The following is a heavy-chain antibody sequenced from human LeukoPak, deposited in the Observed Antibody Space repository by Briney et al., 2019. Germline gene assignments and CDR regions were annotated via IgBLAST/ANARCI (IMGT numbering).Heavy chain of an antibody. CDR1: GFTFSSYG. J-gene: IGHJ6*03. Sequence: GGSLRLSCGASGFTFSSYGMHWVRQAPGKGLEWVAFIRYDGSNKYYADSVKGRFTISRDNSKNTLYLQMNSLRAEDTAVYYCARDDYSYMDVWGKGTTVTISS. D-gene: IGHD4/OR15-4a*01. V-gene: IGHV3-30*02. CDR2: IRYDGSNK. CDR3: ARDDYSYMDV.